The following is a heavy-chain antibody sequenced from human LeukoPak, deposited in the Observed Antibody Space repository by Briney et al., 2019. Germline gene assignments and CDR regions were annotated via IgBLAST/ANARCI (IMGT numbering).Heavy chain of an antibody. CDR2: ISYDGSNK. CDR3: ARDRYSSSDYYFDY. Sequence: GGSLRLSCAASGFTFSSYAMHWVRQAPGKGLEWVAVISYDGSNKYYADSVKGRFTISRDNSKNTLYLQMNSLRAEDTAVYYCARDRYSSSDYYFDYWGQGTLVTVSS. CDR1: GFTFSSYA. D-gene: IGHD6-6*01. J-gene: IGHJ4*02. V-gene: IGHV3-30-3*01.